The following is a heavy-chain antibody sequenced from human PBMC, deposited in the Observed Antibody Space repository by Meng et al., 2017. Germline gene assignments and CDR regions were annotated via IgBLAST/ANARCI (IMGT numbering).Heavy chain of an antibody. Sequence: ESLKISCTVSGGSISSFYWSWIRQPPGKGLEWIGHIYYSGSTNYNSSLKSRVTISVDTSKNQFPLKLSSVTAADTAVYYCARDPRGYGYVWGSYRYPADDAFDIWGQGTMVTVSS. CDR2: IYYSGST. CDR3: ARDPRGYGYVWGSYRYPADDAFDI. J-gene: IGHJ3*02. V-gene: IGHV4-59*01. CDR1: GGSISSFY. D-gene: IGHD3-16*02.